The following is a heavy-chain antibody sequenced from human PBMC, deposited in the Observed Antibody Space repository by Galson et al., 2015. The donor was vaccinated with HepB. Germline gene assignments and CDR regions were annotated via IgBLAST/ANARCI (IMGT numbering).Heavy chain of an antibody. J-gene: IGHJ4*02. V-gene: IGHV1-2*06. Sequence: SVKVSCKASGYIFSGYYMHWVRQAPGQGLEWMGRINPNNGGTNYAQKFQGRVTMTRDTSITTAYMELSRLRSDDTAVYYCARHYRSAPPDYWGQGTLVTVSS. CDR3: ARHYRSAPPDY. CDR1: GYIFSGYY. CDR2: INPNNGGT. D-gene: IGHD3-10*01.